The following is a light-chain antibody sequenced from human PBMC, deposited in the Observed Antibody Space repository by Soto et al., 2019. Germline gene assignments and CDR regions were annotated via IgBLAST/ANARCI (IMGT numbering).Light chain of an antibody. CDR1: QGIGNY. CDR2: EAS. Sequence: DIQMTQSPSSLSASVGDRVTITCRASQGIGNYLAWYQQKPGKVPKVLIYEASTLQSGVPSRFSGSGSGAYFTLTISSLQPEDVATYYCQKYNSAPWTFGPGTKVDIK. V-gene: IGKV1-27*01. CDR3: QKYNSAPWT. J-gene: IGKJ1*01.